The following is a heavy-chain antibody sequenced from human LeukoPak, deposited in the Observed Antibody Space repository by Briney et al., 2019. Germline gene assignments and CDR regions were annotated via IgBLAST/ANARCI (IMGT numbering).Heavy chain of an antibody. CDR2: IRSKANNYAT. Sequence: GGSLRLSCAASGFTFSGSAMHWVRQASGKGLEWVGRIRSKANNYATTYAASVNGRFTISRDDSKNTAYLRMNSLKTEDTAVYYCTTDTILRGWGQGTLVTVSS. CDR1: GFTFSGSA. CDR3: TTDTILRG. D-gene: IGHD3-10*01. J-gene: IGHJ4*02. V-gene: IGHV3-73*01.